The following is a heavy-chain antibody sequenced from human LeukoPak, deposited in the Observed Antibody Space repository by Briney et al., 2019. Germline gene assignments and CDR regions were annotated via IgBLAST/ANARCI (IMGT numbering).Heavy chain of an antibody. J-gene: IGHJ6*03. CDR1: GFTFSSYA. V-gene: IGHV3-23*01. D-gene: IGHD3-10*01. Sequence: GRSLRLSCAASGFTFSSYAMSWVRQAPGKGLEWVSGLTGSGGNTYYADSVKGRFTISRDNSKSTLSLQMNSLRAEDAAVYYCVKFRGIQHYNYHMDVWGKGTTVTVSS. CDR3: VKFRGIQHYNYHMDV. CDR2: LTGSGGNT.